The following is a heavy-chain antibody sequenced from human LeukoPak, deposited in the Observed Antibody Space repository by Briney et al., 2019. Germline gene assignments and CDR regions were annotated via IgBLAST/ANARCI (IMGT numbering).Heavy chain of an antibody. CDR2: IKQDGSEK. CDR3: ARDRYLNWFDP. Sequence: GGSLRLSCAASGFTFSSYWMSWARQAPGKGLEWVANIKQDGSEKYYVDSVKGRFTISRDNAKNSLYLQMNSLRAEDTAVYYCARDRYLNWFDPWGQGTLVTVSS. D-gene: IGHD3-16*02. J-gene: IGHJ5*02. CDR1: GFTFSSYW. V-gene: IGHV3-7*01.